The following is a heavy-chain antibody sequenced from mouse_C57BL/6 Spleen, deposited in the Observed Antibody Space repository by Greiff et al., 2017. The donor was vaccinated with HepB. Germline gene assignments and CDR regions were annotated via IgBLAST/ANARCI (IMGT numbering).Heavy chain of an antibody. V-gene: IGHV1-64*01. J-gene: IGHJ4*01. CDR2: IHPNRGST. CDR3: ARGGSTMITTSGIGYYAMDY. D-gene: IGHD2-4*01. CDR1: GYTFTSYW. Sequence: QVQLQQPGAELVKPGASVKLSCKASGYTFTSYWMHWVKQRPGQGLEWIGMIHPNRGSTNYNEKFKSKATLTVDKSSSTAYMHLSSLTSEDSAVYYCARGGSTMITTSGIGYYAMDYWGQGTTVTVSS.